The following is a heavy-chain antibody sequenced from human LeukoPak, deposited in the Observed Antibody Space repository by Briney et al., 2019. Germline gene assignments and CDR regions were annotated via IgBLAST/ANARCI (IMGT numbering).Heavy chain of an antibody. CDR3: ARDSVSMVRGVIQPAGDY. CDR1: GYTSTSYG. J-gene: IGHJ4*02. D-gene: IGHD3-10*01. V-gene: IGHV1-18*01. CDR2: ISAYNGNT. Sequence: ASVKVSCKASGYTSTSYGISWVRQAPGQGLEWMGWISAYNGNTNYAQKLQGRVTMTTDTSTSTAYMELRSLRSDDTAVYYCARDSVSMVRGVIQPAGDYWGQGTLVTVSS.